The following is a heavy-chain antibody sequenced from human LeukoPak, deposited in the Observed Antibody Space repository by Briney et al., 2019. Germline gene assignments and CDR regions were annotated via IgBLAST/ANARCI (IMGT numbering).Heavy chain of an antibody. D-gene: IGHD6-13*01. Sequence: PGGSLRLSCAASGFTFSSYAMSWVRQAPGKGLEWVSAISGSGGSTYYADSVKGRFTISRDNSKNTLYLQMNSLRAEDTAVYYCVKAPSYSSSWFDYWGQGTLVTVSS. CDR3: VKAPSYSSSWFDY. CDR1: GFTFSSYA. CDR2: ISGSGGST. J-gene: IGHJ4*02. V-gene: IGHV3-23*01.